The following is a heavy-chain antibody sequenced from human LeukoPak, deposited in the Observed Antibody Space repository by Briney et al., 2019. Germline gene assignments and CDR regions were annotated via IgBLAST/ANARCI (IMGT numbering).Heavy chain of an antibody. CDR3: ARDPMADFDY. CDR2: ISNDGGNK. D-gene: IGHD2-8*01. V-gene: IGHV3-30*04. Sequence: GGSLRLSCAASGFTFSTYAMHWVRQAPGKGLEWVAVISNDGGNKIYADSVKGRFTISRDNSKNTLFLQMNSLRTEDAAVYYCARDPMADFDYWGQGTLVTVSS. J-gene: IGHJ4*02. CDR1: GFTFSTYA.